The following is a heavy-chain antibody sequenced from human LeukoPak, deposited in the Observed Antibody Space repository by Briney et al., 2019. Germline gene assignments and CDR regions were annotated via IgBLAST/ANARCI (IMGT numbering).Heavy chain of an antibody. Sequence: ASVKVSCKASGGTFSSYAISWVRQAPGQGLEWMGGIIPIFGTANYAQKFQGRVTMIRNTSISTAYMELSSLRSEDTAVYYCARGRRQRTPYWFDPWGQGTLVTVSS. J-gene: IGHJ5*02. CDR3: ARGRRQRTPYWFDP. D-gene: IGHD6-25*01. V-gene: IGHV1-69*05. CDR2: IIPIFGTA. CDR1: GGTFSSYA.